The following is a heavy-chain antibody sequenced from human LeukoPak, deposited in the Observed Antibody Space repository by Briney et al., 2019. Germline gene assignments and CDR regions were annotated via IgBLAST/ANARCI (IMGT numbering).Heavy chain of an antibody. Sequence: GGSLRLSCAASGFTVSSNYMSWVRQAPGKGLDWVSVIYSGGNTYYADSVKGRFTISRDNSKNTLYLQMNSLRAEDTAVYYCARESSSYYYDSSGNGMDVWGQGTTVTVSS. CDR2: IYSGGNT. J-gene: IGHJ6*02. CDR3: ARESSSYYYDSSGNGMDV. V-gene: IGHV3-53*01. CDR1: GFTVSSNY. D-gene: IGHD3-22*01.